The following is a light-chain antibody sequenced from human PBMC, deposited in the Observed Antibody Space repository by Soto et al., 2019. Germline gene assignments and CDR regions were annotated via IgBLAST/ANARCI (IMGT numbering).Light chain of an antibody. CDR3: QQSDSLPIT. CDR2: DAS. Sequence: EIQMTQSPSSLSASVGDRVTITCRASQDISNYLNWYQQRPGKAPKLLIYDASNLERGVPSRFSGTGSGTHFTFAITSLQPEDVATYYCQQSDSLPITFGQGTRLEI. CDR1: QDISNY. J-gene: IGKJ5*01. V-gene: IGKV1-33*01.